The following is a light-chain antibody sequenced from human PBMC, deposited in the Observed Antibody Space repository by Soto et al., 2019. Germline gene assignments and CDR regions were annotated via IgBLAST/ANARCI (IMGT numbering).Light chain of an antibody. Sequence: EIVLTQSPGTLFLSPGERATLSCRASQSVTSSYLAWYQQKPGQDPRLLIYGASSRATGIPDRFSGSGSETDFTLTISRLEPEDSAVYYCQQYGSTPWTFGQGTKEDIK. CDR3: QQYGSTPWT. V-gene: IGKV3-20*01. J-gene: IGKJ1*01. CDR2: GAS. CDR1: QSVTSSY.